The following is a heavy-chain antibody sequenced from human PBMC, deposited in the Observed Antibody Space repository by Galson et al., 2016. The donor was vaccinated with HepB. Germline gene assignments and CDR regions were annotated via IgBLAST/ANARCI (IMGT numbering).Heavy chain of an antibody. J-gene: IGHJ4*02. CDR2: ISATGSST. D-gene: IGHD3-9*01. V-gene: IGHV3-23*01. CDR3: ATNGPQLYFHWLNSLYY. CDR1: GFTSSTYA. Sequence: SLRLSCAASGFTSSTYAMSWVRQAPGKGLEWVSAISATGSSTYYADSVKGRFTISKDNSKNTLYLQMNGLRTEDTAIYYCATNGPQLYFHWLNSLYYWGQGTLVTVSS.